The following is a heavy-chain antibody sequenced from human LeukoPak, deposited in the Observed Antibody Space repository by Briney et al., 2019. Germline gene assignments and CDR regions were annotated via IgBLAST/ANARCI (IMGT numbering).Heavy chain of an antibody. J-gene: IGHJ2*01. Sequence: GESLKISCKASGYSFTNYWIGWVRQMSGRGLEWMGIIYPDDSDTRYCPSFQGQVTISVDKSISTAYLQWSSLEAPDTALYYCGRRPAGLAGWFFDLGGRGTLVTVSS. D-gene: IGHD7-27*01. CDR2: IYPDDSDT. V-gene: IGHV5-51*01. CDR1: GYSFTNYW. CDR3: GRRPAGLAGWFFDL.